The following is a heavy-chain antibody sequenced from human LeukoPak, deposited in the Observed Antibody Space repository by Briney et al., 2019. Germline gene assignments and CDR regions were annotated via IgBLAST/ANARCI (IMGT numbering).Heavy chain of an antibody. CDR1: GFTFSRSG. V-gene: IGHV3-20*04. CDR2: INRNGDST. CDR3: AKGYGSGTAYGMDV. D-gene: IGHD3-10*01. Sequence: GGSLRLSCAASGFTFSRSGMHWVRQGPGKGLEWVSAINRNGDSTGYADSVKGRFTISRDNAKNSLYLQMNSLRAEDTALYYCAKGYGSGTAYGMDVWGQGTTVTVSS. J-gene: IGHJ6*02.